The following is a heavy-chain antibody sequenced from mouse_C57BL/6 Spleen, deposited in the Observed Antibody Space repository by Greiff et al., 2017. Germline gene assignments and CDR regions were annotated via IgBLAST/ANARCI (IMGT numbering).Heavy chain of an antibody. CDR1: GFTFSSYG. J-gene: IGHJ3*01. CDR3: ARYYSNYSAWLAY. V-gene: IGHV5-6*01. CDR2: ISSGGSYT. Sequence: EVQLVESGGDLVKPGGSLKLSCAASGFTFSSYGMSWVRQTPDKRLEWVATISSGGSYTYYPDSVKGRFTISRDNAKNTLYLQMSSLKSEDTAMYYCARYYSNYSAWLAYWGQGTLVTVSA. D-gene: IGHD2-5*01.